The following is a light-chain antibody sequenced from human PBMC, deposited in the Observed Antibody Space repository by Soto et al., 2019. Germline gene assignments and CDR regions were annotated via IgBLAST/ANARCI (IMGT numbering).Light chain of an antibody. CDR2: AAS. CDR1: QGISSY. Sequence: AILMTQSASSLSASPGDRVTITCRASQGISSYLAWYQQKPGKAPKLLIYAASTLQTGVPSRFSGSGSGTEFTLTISSLQPEDFATYYCLQHNTSPLTFGGGTKVDIK. CDR3: LQHNTSPLT. V-gene: IGKV1-8*01. J-gene: IGKJ4*01.